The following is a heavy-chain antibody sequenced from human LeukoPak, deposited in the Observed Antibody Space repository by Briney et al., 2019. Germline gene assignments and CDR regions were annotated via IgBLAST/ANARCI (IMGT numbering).Heavy chain of an antibody. J-gene: IGHJ2*01. CDR2: INHNSGDT. CDR3: ARDSGFYGSGTYSLGYWYFHL. Sequence: ASVKVSCKASGYTFTGYYMHWVRQAPGQGLEWMGWINHNSGDTHYAQNFQGRVTLTRDTSISTAYMELSSLRSDDTAVYYCARDSGFYGSGTYSLGYWYFHLWGRGTLVTVSS. CDR1: GYTFTGYY. D-gene: IGHD3-10*01. V-gene: IGHV1-2*02.